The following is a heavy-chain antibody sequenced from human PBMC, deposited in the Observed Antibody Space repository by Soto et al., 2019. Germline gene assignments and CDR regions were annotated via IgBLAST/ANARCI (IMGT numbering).Heavy chain of an antibody. D-gene: IGHD3-10*01. Sequence: GGSLRLSCAASGFTFDDYAMHWVRQAPGKGLEWVSGISWNSGSIGYADSVKGRFTISRDNAKNSLYLQMNSLIAEDTALYYCAKDKGSGSSFDYWGQGTLVTVSS. J-gene: IGHJ4*02. CDR2: ISWNSGSI. V-gene: IGHV3-9*01. CDR1: GFTFDDYA. CDR3: AKDKGSGSSFDY.